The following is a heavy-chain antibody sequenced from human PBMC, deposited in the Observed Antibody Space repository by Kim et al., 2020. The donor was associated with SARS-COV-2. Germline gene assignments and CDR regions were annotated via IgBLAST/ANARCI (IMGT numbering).Heavy chain of an antibody. J-gene: IGHJ4*02. CDR3: AKHSSSSNYLDY. D-gene: IGHD6-6*01. Sequence: IDHADSVKGRFTIPRDNAKNSLHLQMDSLRAHDTAVYYCAKHSSSSNYLDYWGQGTLVTVSS. V-gene: IGHV3-11*01. CDR2: I.